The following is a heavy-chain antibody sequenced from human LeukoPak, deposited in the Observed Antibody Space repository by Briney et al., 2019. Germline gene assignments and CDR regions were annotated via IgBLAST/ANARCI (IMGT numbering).Heavy chain of an antibody. V-gene: IGHV4-30-2*01. CDR2: IYHSGST. CDR3: ARATDDSSGYYYETFDY. Sequence: SQTLSLTCTVSGGSISSGGYYWSWIRQPPGKGLEWIGYIYHSGSTYYNPSLKSRVTISVDRSKNQFSLKLSSVTAADTAVYYCARATDDSSGYYYETFDYWGQGTLVTVSS. J-gene: IGHJ4*02. D-gene: IGHD3-22*01. CDR1: GGSISSGGYY.